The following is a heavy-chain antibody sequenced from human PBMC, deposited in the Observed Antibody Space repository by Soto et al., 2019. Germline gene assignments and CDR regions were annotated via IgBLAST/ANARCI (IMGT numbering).Heavy chain of an antibody. J-gene: IGHJ4*02. D-gene: IGHD6-13*01. CDR2: INHSGST. CDR3: ARATGIAAARGLDY. CDR1: GGSFSGYY. Sequence: QVQLQQWGAGLLKPSETLSLTCAVYGGSFSGYYWSWIRQPPGKGLEWIGEINHSGSTNYNPSLKSRVTISVDTSKNQFSLKLSSVTAADTAVYYCARATGIAAARGLDYWGQGTLVTVSS. V-gene: IGHV4-34*01.